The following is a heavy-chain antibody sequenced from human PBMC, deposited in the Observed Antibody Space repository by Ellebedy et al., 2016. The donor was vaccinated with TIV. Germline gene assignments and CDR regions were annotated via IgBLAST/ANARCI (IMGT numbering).Heavy chain of an antibody. D-gene: IGHD5-12*01. V-gene: IGHV4-59*08. Sequence: MPSETLSLTCIVSGGSIRSYYWSWIRQPPGKGLVWMWSIYYSGRTNYNTSLKSRVTISVDTSKNQFSLTLSSVTAADTAGYYCARLRKDIVAAERLYYFDFWGQGTLVTVSS. CDR2: IYYSGRT. CDR1: GGSIRSYY. J-gene: IGHJ4*02. CDR3: ARLRKDIVAAERLYYFDF.